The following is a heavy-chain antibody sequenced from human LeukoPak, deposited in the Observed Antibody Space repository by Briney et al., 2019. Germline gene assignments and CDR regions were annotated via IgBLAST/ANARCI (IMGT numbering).Heavy chain of an antibody. V-gene: IGHV4-31*03. D-gene: IGHD3-22*01. CDR3: ARDPLYYYDSSDVSAFDI. CDR1: GGSISSGGYY. J-gene: IGHJ3*02. CDR2: IYYSGST. Sequence: SETLSLTCTVSGGSISSGGYYWSWIRQHPGKGLEWIGYIYYSGSTYYNPSLKSRVTISVDTSKNQFSLKLSSVTAADTAVYYCARDPLYYYDSSDVSAFDIWGQGTMVTVSS.